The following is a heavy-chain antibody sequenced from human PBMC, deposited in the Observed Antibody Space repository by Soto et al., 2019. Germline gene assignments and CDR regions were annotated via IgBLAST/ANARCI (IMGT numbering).Heavy chain of an antibody. Sequence: EVQLVESGGGLVQPGGSLRLSCAGSGFTLSDHYIDWVRQAPGKGLEWVGRSRDKAQGYSTAYAASVKGRFTTSRDESKNSVYLQMTSLRAEDTAVYYCTRHLRARGIVHDVFDIWGQGTMVTISS. CDR2: SRDKAQGYST. CDR1: GFTLSDHY. CDR3: TRHLRARGIVHDVFDI. D-gene: IGHD2-8*01. V-gene: IGHV3-72*01. J-gene: IGHJ3*02.